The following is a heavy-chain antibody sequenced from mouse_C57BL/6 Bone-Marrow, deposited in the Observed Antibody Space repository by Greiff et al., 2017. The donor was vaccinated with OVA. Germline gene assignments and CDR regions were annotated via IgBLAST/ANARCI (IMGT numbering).Heavy chain of an antibody. CDR3: ARRYPSFDV. V-gene: IGHV5-12*01. Sequence: EVQVVESAGGLVQPGGSMKLSCTASGFTFSDYYMYWVRQTPEKRLEWVAYISNGGGSTYYPDTVKGRFTISRDNAKNTLYLQMSRLKSEDTAMYYCARRYPSFDVWGTGTTVTVSS. CDR2: ISNGGGST. J-gene: IGHJ1*03. D-gene: IGHD2-12*01. CDR1: GFTFSDYY.